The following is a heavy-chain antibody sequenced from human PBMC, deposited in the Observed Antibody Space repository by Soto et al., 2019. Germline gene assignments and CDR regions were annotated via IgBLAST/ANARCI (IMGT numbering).Heavy chain of an antibody. J-gene: IGHJ5*02. D-gene: IGHD2-15*01. Sequence: QVQLQESGPGLVKPSQTLSLTCAVSGGSTSSGGYYWSWIRQHPGKGLEWIGYSNYSGSTYYNPSIKSRVTISVDTSKNQVSLKLTSVTAADTAVYFCAREVVLAAPTMTWIDPWGQGTLVTVSS. CDR1: GGSTSSGGYY. CDR3: AREVVLAAPTMTWIDP. V-gene: IGHV4-31*11. CDR2: SNYSGST.